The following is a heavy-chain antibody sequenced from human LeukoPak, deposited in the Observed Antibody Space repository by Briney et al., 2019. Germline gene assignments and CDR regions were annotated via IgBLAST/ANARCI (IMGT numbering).Heavy chain of an antibody. J-gene: IGHJ6*03. V-gene: IGHV4-39*07. Sequence: SETLSLTCTVSGGSISSSSYYWGWIRQPPGKGLEWIGSIYYSGSTYYNPSLKSRVTISVDTSKNQFSLRLSPLTAADTALYYCARDRKYYYHMDVWGKGTTVTASS. CDR3: ARDRKYYYHMDV. CDR2: IYYSGST. CDR1: GGSISSSSYY. D-gene: IGHD1-14*01.